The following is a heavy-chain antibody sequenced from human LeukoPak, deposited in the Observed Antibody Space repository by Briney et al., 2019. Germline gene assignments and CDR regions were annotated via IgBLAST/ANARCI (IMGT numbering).Heavy chain of an antibody. CDR1: GYTFTSYD. J-gene: IGHJ4*02. D-gene: IGHD2-15*01. CDR2: MNPNSGNT. Sequence: ASVKVPCKASGYTFTSYDINWVRQATGQGLEWMGWMNPNSGNTGYAQKFQGRVTMTRNTSISTAYMELSSLRSEDTAVYYCARFGGGSYPRDYWGQGTLVTVSS. CDR3: ARFGGGSYPRDY. V-gene: IGHV1-8*01.